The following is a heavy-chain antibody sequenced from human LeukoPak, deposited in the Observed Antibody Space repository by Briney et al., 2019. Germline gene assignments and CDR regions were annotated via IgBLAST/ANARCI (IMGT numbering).Heavy chain of an antibody. Sequence: GGSLRLSCAASGFTFSSYAMSWVRQAPGKGLEWVSAISGSGGSTYYADSVKGRFTISRDNSRNTLYLQMNSLRAEDTAVYYCAKIPYYDFWSGPPSMDVWGKGTTVTVSS. V-gene: IGHV3-23*01. J-gene: IGHJ6*03. CDR1: GFTFSSYA. CDR2: ISGSGGST. D-gene: IGHD3-3*01. CDR3: AKIPYYDFWSGPPSMDV.